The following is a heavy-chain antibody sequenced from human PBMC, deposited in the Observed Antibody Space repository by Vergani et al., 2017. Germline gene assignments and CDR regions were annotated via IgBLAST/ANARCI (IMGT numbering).Heavy chain of an antibody. CDR1: GFTFSNYA. Sequence: EVQLLESGGGLVQPGGSLRLSCAASGFTFSNYAMSWVRRAPGTGLEWVSAIRGSGGSTYYADSVKGRFTISRDNSKNTLSLRMNSLRAEDTAVYYCAKERANIAAAGDYFDYWGQGTLVTVSS. CDR2: IRGSGGST. D-gene: IGHD6-13*01. CDR3: AKERANIAAAGDYFDY. V-gene: IGHV3-23*01. J-gene: IGHJ4*02.